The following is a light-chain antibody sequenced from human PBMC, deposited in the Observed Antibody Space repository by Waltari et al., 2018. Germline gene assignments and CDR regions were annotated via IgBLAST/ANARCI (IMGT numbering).Light chain of an antibody. V-gene: IGKV4-1*01. J-gene: IGKJ1*01. Sequence: DIVMTQSPDSLAVSLGERATINCKSSQSVFYSSNNRNYLGWYQHKAGQPPKLLIYWASTRESGVPDRFSGSGSGKDFTLTISNLQAEDVAVYYCQQYYATPRTFGQGTKVAIK. CDR2: WAS. CDR3: QQYYATPRT. CDR1: QSVFYSSNNRNY.